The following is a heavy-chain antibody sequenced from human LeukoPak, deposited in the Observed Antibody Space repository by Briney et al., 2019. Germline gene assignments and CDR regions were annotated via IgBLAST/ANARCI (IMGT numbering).Heavy chain of an antibody. D-gene: IGHD6-13*01. CDR1: GGSISSYY. Sequence: PSETLSLTCTVSGGSISSYYWSWIRQPPGKGLEWIGYIYYSGSANYNPSLKSRVTISVDTSKNQFSLKLSSVTAADTAVYYCARVRGGSIAAAGTHYYGMDVWGQRTTVTVSS. CDR3: ARVRGGSIAAAGTHYYGMDV. J-gene: IGHJ6*02. V-gene: IGHV4-59*08. CDR2: IYYSGSA.